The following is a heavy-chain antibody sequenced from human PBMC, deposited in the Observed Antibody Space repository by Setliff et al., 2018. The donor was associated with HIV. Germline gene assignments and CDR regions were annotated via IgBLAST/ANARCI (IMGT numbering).Heavy chain of an antibody. CDR2: INHGGTT. CDR3: ARGRAGTGLDP. Sequence: SETLSLTCAVYGGSFSGYYWSWIRQPPGKGLEWIGEINHGGTTDYNHSLRTRVIISVDTSNQFSLKLSSVTAADTAVYYCARGRAGTGLDPWGQGTLVTVSS. V-gene: IGHV4-34*01. CDR1: GGSFSGYY. J-gene: IGHJ5*02. D-gene: IGHD6-13*01.